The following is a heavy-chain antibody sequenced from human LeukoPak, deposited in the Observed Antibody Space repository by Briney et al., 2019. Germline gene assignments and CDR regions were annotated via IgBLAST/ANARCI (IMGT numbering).Heavy chain of an antibody. D-gene: IGHD6-6*01. J-gene: IGHJ4*02. CDR1: GFNLSTYW. V-gene: IGHV3-7*01. Sequence: GGSLRLSCAASGFNLSTYWMSWVRQAPGKGLEWVASINQGGSETYYVESVKGRFTISRDNAMNSFFLQMNSLRAEDTAVYYCARLIGDRTIYDYWGQGTLVTVSS. CDR2: INQGGSET. CDR3: ARLIGDRTIYDY.